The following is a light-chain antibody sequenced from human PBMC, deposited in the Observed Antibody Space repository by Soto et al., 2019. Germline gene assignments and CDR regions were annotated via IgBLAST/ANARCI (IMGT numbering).Light chain of an antibody. Sequence: DIAMSLSKYRMTVALGQSVAIECKCSQRNIYSSNNKNYLGWYQQKPGQPPKLLIYWASTRESGVPDRFSGGGPETDFTLTISSLQAYDVAVYYCQQYPWAPGSFGQGTRLEIK. V-gene: IGKV4-1*01. CDR1: QRNIYSSNNKNY. CDR3: QQYPWAPGS. CDR2: WAS. J-gene: IGKJ5*01.